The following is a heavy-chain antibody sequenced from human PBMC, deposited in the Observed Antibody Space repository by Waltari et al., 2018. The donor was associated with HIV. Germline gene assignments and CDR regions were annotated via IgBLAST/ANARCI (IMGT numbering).Heavy chain of an antibody. CDR3: VKAQNCSSTSCYRDGMDV. D-gene: IGHD2-2*01. CDR2: ISSNGGST. J-gene: IGHJ6*02. V-gene: IGHV3-64D*06. CDR1: GFTFSSYA. Sequence: EVQLVESGGGLVQPGGSLRLSCSASGFTFSSYAMHWVRQAPGKGLEYVSAISSNGGSTYYADSVKGRFTISRDNSKNTLYLQMSSLRAEDTAVYYCVKAQNCSSTSCYRDGMDVWGQGTTVTVSS.